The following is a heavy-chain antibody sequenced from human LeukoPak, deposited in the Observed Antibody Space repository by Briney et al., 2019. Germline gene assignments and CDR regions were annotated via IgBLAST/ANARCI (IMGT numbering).Heavy chain of an antibody. Sequence: GGSLRLSCAASGFTFSSYSMNWVRQAPGKGLEWVSSISSSSSYIYYADSVKGRFTISRDNAKNSLYLQMNSLRAEDTALYYCAKVMRDYYYGMDVWGQGTTVTVSS. V-gene: IGHV3-21*04. CDR1: GFTFSSYS. J-gene: IGHJ6*02. D-gene: IGHD2-8*01. CDR2: ISSSSSYI. CDR3: AKVMRDYYYGMDV.